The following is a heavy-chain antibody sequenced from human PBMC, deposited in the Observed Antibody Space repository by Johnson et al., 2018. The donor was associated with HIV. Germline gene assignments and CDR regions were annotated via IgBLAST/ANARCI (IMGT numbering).Heavy chain of an antibody. V-gene: IGHV3-9*01. CDR1: GFTFDDYA. Sequence: VQLVESGGGLVQPGRSLRLSCAASGFTFDDYAMHWVRQAPGKGLEWVSGISWNSGSLGYADSVKGRFTISRDNAKNSLYLQMTSLTAEDTALYYCAKVLATTEYSSSSWSDAFDIWGQGTMVTVSS. CDR2: ISWNSGSL. D-gene: IGHD6-6*01. CDR3: AKVLATTEYSSSSWSDAFDI. J-gene: IGHJ3*02.